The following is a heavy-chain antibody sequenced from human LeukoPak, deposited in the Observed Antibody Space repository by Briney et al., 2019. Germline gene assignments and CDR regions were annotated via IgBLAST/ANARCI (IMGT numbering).Heavy chain of an antibody. Sequence: KTSETLSLTCTVSGDSINLYSWNWIRQPPGKGLEWIGYVYYSGSTNYNPSLKSRVTISVDKSKNQFSLKLSSVTAADTAVYYCARDSTRITIMVVPTGFDYWDQGTLVTVSS. D-gene: IGHD3-22*01. CDR2: VYYSGST. CDR1: GDSINLYS. V-gene: IGHV4-59*12. CDR3: ARDSTRITIMVVPTGFDY. J-gene: IGHJ4*02.